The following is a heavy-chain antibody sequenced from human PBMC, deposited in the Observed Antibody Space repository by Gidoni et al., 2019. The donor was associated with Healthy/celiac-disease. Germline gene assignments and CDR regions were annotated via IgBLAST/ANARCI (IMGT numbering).Heavy chain of an antibody. J-gene: IGHJ4*02. V-gene: IGHV3-7*01. Sequence: EVQLVESGGGLVQPGGSLRLSCAASGFTFSSYWMSWVRQAPGKGLEWVANIKQDGSEKYYVDSVKGRFIISRDNAKNSLYLQMNSLRAEDTAVYYCARVVGYGDYEADDYWGQGTLVTVSS. CDR3: ARVVGYGDYEADDY. CDR2: IKQDGSEK. CDR1: GFTFSSYW. D-gene: IGHD4-17*01.